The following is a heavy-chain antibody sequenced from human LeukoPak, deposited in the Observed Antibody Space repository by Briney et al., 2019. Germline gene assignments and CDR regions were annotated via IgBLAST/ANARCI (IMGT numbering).Heavy chain of an antibody. CDR2: IYTSGST. D-gene: IGHD2-2*01. V-gene: IGHV4-61*02. J-gene: IGHJ4*02. CDR1: GGSISSGSYY. Sequence: TSETLSLTCTVSGGSISSGSYYWSWIRQPAGKGLEWIGRIYTSGSTNYNPSLKSRVTISVDTSKNQFSLKLSSVTAADTAVYCCARGKEEYCSSTNCSGLDYWGQGTLVTVSS. CDR3: ARGKEEYCSSTNCSGLDY.